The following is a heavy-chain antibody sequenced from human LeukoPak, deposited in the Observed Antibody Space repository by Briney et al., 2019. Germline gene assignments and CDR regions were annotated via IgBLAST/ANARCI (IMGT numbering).Heavy chain of an antibody. CDR2: TRNDGSNK. Sequence: GGSLRLSCAASGFTFSSYGMHWVRQAPGKGLEWMAFTRNDGSNKYYADSVKGRFTISRDNAKNSLYLQMNSLRAEDTAVYYCARGLSGSTSCLDYWGQGTLVTVSS. V-gene: IGHV3-30*02. D-gene: IGHD2-2*01. J-gene: IGHJ4*02. CDR1: GFTFSSYG. CDR3: ARGLSGSTSCLDY.